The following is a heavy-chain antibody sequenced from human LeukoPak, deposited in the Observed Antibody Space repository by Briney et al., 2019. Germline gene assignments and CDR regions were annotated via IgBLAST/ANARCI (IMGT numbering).Heavy chain of an antibody. V-gene: IGHV4-59*01. CDR3: AKDPVDY. CDR2: IHYSGST. J-gene: IGHJ4*02. Sequence: SETLSLTCTVSGGSISSYYWTWIRQPPGKGLEWIGYIHYSGSTNYNASLKSRVTISVDTSKNQFSLKLSSVTAADTAVYYCAKDPVDYWGQGTLVTVSS. CDR1: GGSISSYY.